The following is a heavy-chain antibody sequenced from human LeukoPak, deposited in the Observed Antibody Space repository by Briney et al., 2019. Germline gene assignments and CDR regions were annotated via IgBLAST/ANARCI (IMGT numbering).Heavy chain of an antibody. CDR3: ARDLYYDYVWGSYPGFDY. CDR1: GFTFSSYA. Sequence: GGSLRLSCAASGFTFSSYAMSWVRQAPGKGLEWVSAISGSGGSTYYADSVKGRFTISRDNAKNSLYLQMNSLRAEDTAVYYCARDLYYDYVWGSYPGFDYWGQGTLVTVSS. CDR2: ISGSGGST. J-gene: IGHJ4*02. V-gene: IGHV3-23*01. D-gene: IGHD3-16*02.